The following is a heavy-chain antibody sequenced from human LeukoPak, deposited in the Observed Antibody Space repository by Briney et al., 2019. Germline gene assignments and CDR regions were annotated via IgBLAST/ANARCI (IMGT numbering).Heavy chain of an antibody. V-gene: IGHV3-23*01. CDR2: ISGSGAST. D-gene: IGHD1-26*01. Sequence: PGGSLRLSCLTSGFTLSTNAMSWVRQAPGKGLEWISGISGSGASTYYADSVKGRFTISRDDSWNTLYLQMNSLRGDDTAVYYCAKDVGKWESLHFFDYWGQGTLVTVSS. J-gene: IGHJ4*02. CDR3: AKDVGKWESLHFFDY. CDR1: GFTLSTNA.